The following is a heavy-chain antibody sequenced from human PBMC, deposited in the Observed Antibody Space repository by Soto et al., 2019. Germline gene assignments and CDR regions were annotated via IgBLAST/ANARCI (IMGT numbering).Heavy chain of an antibody. CDR2: IYYSGST. CDR3: ARGSLSNHGSGGSFNRMCNWFDP. D-gene: IGHD2-15*01. CDR1: GGSISSSSYY. Sequence: PSETLSLTCTVSGGSISSSSYYWGWIRQPPGKGLEWIGSIYYSGSTYYNPSLKSRVTISVDTSKNQFSLKLSSVTAADTAVYYCARGSLSNHGSGGSFNRMCNWFDPWGQGTLVTVSS. V-gene: IGHV4-39*01. J-gene: IGHJ5*02.